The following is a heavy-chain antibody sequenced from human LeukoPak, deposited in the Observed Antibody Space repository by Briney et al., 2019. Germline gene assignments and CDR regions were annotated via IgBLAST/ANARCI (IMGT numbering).Heavy chain of an antibody. J-gene: IGHJ4*02. Sequence: GSLSLSCAASGFNFCSYAMSWVRQASGKGLGWVSAISGSGGSTYYADSVKGRFTISRDNSKNTLYLQMNSLRAEDTAVYYCAKKGPENGFDYWGQGTLVTVSS. CDR1: GFNFCSYA. V-gene: IGHV3-23*01. CDR3: AKKGPENGFDY. CDR2: ISGSGGST. D-gene: IGHD1-14*01.